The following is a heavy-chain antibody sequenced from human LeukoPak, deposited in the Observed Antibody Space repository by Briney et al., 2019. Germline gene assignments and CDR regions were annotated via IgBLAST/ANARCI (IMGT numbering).Heavy chain of an antibody. J-gene: IGHJ6*02. CDR3: AREPPPYYDGLTGYYRDHYYGMDV. CDR1: GYTFTSYD. V-gene: IGHV1-18*01. CDR2: ISANNGVT. Sequence: ASVKVSCKASGYTFTSYDINWVRQATGQGLEWMGWISANNGVTDYAQKLQGRVTLTTDTSTSTAYMELRSLRSDDTAVYYCAREPPPYYDGLTGYYRDHYYGMDVWGQGTTVTVSS. D-gene: IGHD3-9*01.